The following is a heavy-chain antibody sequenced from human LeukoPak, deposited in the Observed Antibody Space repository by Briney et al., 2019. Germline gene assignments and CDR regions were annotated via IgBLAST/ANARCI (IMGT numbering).Heavy chain of an antibody. D-gene: IGHD1-1*01. Sequence: SETLSLTCAVYGGSFSGYSWTWIRQPPGKGLEWIGEFYHSGSTNYNPSLKSRVTISVDTSKNQFSLKLTSVTAADTAVYYCARGGVPPYFYYYFYMDVWGKGTTVTVSS. V-gene: IGHV4-34*01. CDR1: GGSFSGYS. CDR3: ARGGVPPYFYYYFYMDV. CDR2: FYHSGST. J-gene: IGHJ6*03.